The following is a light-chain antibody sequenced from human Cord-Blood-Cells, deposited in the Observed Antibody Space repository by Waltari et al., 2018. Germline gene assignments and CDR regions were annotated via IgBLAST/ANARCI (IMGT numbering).Light chain of an antibody. J-gene: IGKJ2*01. CDR3: QKYYSTPYT. Sequence: DIAITHTPHSLGVSLGARATINCKPTQSVLYSSNIKNYLAWYQQKPGQPHNLPLYWASTRESGVPDRFSGSGSGTDFTLTISSLQAEDVAVYYCQKYYSTPYTFGQGTKLEIK. V-gene: IGKV4-1*01. CDR1: QSVLYSSNIKNY. CDR2: WAS.